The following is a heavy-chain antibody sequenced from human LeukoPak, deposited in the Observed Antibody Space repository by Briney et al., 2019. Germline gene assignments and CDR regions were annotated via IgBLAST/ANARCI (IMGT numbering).Heavy chain of an antibody. J-gene: IGHJ5*02. CDR2: IHTSGST. V-gene: IGHV4-4*09. D-gene: IGHD3-16*01. CDR3: ARRRTLDVSGGCCWFDP. Sequence: PSETLSLTCTVSGGSISSYYWSWIRQPPGKGLEWIGYIHTSGSTNYNPSLKSRVTISVDTSKNQFSLKLSSVTAADTAVYYCARRRTLDVSGGCCWFDPWGQGTLVTVSS. CDR1: GGSISSYY.